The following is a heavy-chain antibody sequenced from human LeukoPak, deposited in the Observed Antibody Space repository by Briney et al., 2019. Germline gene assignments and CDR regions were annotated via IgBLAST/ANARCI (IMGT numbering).Heavy chain of an antibody. CDR1: RGSISTYY. V-gene: IGHV4-59*01. J-gene: IGHJ4*02. D-gene: IGHD6-19*01. CDR3: ARVGSGSFDY. CDR2: SYYSGST. Sequence: SETLSLTCTFSRGSISTYYWSWIRQPPGKGLEWIGYSYYSGSTYCNPSLKTRVTISVDTSKNQFSLKLSSVTAADTAVYYCARVGSGSFDYWGQGTLVTVSS.